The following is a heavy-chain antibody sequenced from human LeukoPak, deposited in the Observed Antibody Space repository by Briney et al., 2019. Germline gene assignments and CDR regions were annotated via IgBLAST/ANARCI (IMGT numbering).Heavy chain of an antibody. CDR1: GYTFTSYG. CDR2: ISAYNGNT. D-gene: IGHD6-13*01. V-gene: IGHV1-18*01. J-gene: IGHJ6*03. CDR3: ARDQVGIAAAGDYYYTDV. Sequence: GASVKVSRRASGYTFTSYGISWVRQAPGQGLEWMGRISAYNGNTNYAQKLQGRVTMTTDTSTSTAYMELRSLRSDDTAVYYCARDQVGIAAAGDYYYTDVWGKGTTVTVSS.